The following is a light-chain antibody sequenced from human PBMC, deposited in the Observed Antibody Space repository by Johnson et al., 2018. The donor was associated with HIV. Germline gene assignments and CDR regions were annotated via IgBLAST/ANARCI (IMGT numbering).Light chain of an antibody. CDR1: SSNIGSNF. CDR3: GTWDSSRSAGPG. J-gene: IGLJ1*01. V-gene: IGLV1-51*01. Sequence: SVLTQPPSVSAAPGQKVTISCPGSSSNIGSNFVSWYQHLPGTAPKLLVYDNSKRPSGIPDRFSGSNSCTSATLGITGLQTGDEADYYCGTWDSSRSAGPGVGTGTKVTVL. CDR2: DNS.